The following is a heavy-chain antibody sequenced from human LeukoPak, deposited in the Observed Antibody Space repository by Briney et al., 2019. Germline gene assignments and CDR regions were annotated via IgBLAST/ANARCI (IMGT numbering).Heavy chain of an antibody. CDR1: GFTFSSYE. CDR2: ISSSGSTI. CDR3: ARERGTAMVY. D-gene: IGHD5-18*01. J-gene: IGHJ4*02. V-gene: IGHV3-48*03. Sequence: GGSLRLSCAASGFTFSSYEMNWVRQAPGKGLEWVSYISSSGSTIYYADSVKGRFTISRDNAKNSLYLQMNSLRAEDTAVYYCARERGTAMVYWGQGTLVTVSS.